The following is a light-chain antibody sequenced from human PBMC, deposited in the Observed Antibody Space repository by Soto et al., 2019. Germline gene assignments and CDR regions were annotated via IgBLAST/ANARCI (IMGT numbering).Light chain of an antibody. CDR1: QTVLYSSNNKNY. CDR3: QQYYSTPLT. V-gene: IGKV4-1*01. CDR2: WAS. J-gene: IGKJ4*01. Sequence: DIVMTQSPDSLAVSLGERDTINCKSSQTVLYSSNNKNYFAWYQQKPGQPPKLLISWASTREFGVPDRFSGSGSGTDFTLTISSLQAEDVAVYYCQQYYSTPLTFGGGTKVEIK.